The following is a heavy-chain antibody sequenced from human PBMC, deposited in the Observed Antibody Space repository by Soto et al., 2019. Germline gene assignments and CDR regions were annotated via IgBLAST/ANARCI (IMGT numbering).Heavy chain of an antibody. D-gene: IGHD2-21*02. CDR1: GDSVSSNSAA. CDR2: TYYSSKWYN. CDR3: ARETAHYYYYCMDV. Sequence: PSQTLSLTSAISGDSVSSNSAAWNWIRQSPSRGLEWLGRTYYSSKWYNDYAVSVKSRITINPDTSKNQFSLQLNSVTPEDTAVYYWARETAHYYYYCMDVGGQGNTVTVPS. V-gene: IGHV6-1*01. J-gene: IGHJ6*02.